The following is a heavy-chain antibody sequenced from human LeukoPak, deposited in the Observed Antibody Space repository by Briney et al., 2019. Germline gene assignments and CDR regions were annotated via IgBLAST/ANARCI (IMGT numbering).Heavy chain of an antibody. CDR3: ASMEYYYDSSGYQNWYFDL. V-gene: IGHV4-39*01. J-gene: IGHJ2*01. Sequence: SETLSPTCTVSGGSISSSSYYWGWIRQPPGKGLEWIGSIYYSGSTYYNPSLKSRVTISVDTSKNQFSLKLSSVTAVDTAVYYCASMEYYYDSSGYQNWYFDLWGRGTLVTVSS. D-gene: IGHD3-22*01. CDR1: GGSISSSSYY. CDR2: IYYSGST.